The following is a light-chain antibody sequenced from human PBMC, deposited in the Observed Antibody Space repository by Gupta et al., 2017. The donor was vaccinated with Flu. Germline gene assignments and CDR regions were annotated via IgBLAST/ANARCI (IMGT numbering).Light chain of an antibody. CDR2: DAS. CDR1: QSVGTY. CDR3: QKRSNWPPYT. V-gene: IGKV3-11*01. J-gene: IGKJ2*01. Sequence: DIVLTPSPAILSLSPGERATLSCRASQSVGTYLAWYQQKPGQTPRLLIYDASNRATGIPARFSGSGSGTDFTLTISSLEPEDFAVYYCQKRSNWPPYTFGQGTRLEI.